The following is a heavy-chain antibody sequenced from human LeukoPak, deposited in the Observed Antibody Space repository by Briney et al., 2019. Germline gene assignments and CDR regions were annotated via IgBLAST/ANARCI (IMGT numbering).Heavy chain of an antibody. CDR2: SIPIFSRA. Sequence: ASVTVSCKVSGTTFGFSAISWVRQAPGQGLEWMGGSIPIFSRADYAQRFQDRITITWDESTGTDHMELRSLTFDDTAVYYCARVGPPRRDHYYPSTGDYLPVFEIWGHGTMVTVSS. J-gene: IGHJ3*02. D-gene: IGHD3-22*01. V-gene: IGHV1-69*13. CDR1: GTTFGFSA. CDR3: ARVGPPRRDHYYPSTGDYLPVFEI.